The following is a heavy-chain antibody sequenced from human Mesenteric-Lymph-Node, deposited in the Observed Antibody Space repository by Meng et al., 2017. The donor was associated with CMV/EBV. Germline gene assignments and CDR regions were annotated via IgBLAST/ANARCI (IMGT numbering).Heavy chain of an antibody. D-gene: IGHD2-2*01. Sequence: GESLKISCAASGFTFSGSAMHWVRQASGKGLGWVGRIRSKANSYATAYAASVKGRFTISRDDSKNTAYLQMNSLKTEDTAAYYCTRSNYCSSTSCYPYNWFDPWGQGTLVTVSS. J-gene: IGHJ5*02. V-gene: IGHV3-73*01. CDR1: GFTFSGSA. CDR2: IRSKANSYAT. CDR3: TRSNYCSSTSCYPYNWFDP.